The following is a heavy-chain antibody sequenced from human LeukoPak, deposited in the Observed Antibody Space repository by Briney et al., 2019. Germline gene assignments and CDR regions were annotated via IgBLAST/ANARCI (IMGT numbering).Heavy chain of an antibody. Sequence: SETLSLTCTVSGGSISSSSYYWGWIRQPPGKGLEWIGSIYYSGSTYYNPSLKSRVTISVDTSKNQFSLKLSSVTAADTAVYYCARFIRGCSGGSCYSALHNWFGPWGQGTLVTVSS. V-gene: IGHV4-39*01. CDR1: GGSISSSSYY. J-gene: IGHJ5*02. CDR3: ARFIRGCSGGSCYSALHNWFGP. CDR2: IYYSGST. D-gene: IGHD2-15*01.